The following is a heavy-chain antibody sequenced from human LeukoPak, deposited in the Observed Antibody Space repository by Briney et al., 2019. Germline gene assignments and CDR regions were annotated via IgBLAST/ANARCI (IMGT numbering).Heavy chain of an antibody. V-gene: IGHV3-7*01. Sequence: GGSLRLSCAASGFTFSSYWMTWVRQAPGKGLEWVASIKQDGNEKYYVDSVKGRYTISRGNARNSLYLQMSSLRADDMAVYYCAGDGAFRIYDYWGQGTLVTVSS. CDR2: IKQDGNEK. CDR3: AGDGAFRIYDY. CDR1: GFTFSSYW. J-gene: IGHJ4*02. D-gene: IGHD3-3*02.